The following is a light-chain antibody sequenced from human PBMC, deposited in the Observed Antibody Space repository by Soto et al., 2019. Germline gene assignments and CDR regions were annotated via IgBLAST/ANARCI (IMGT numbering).Light chain of an antibody. J-gene: IGKJ3*01. Sequence: EVVLTQSPATLSLSPGERATLSCRASQSVSSSLAWYQQKPGQTPRLLIYDASTRATGVPARFSGSGSGTDFTLTISSLEPEDFAVYYCQQRSNWPPFSFGPGTTVDIK. CDR3: QQRSNWPPFS. V-gene: IGKV3-11*01. CDR1: QSVSSS. CDR2: DAS.